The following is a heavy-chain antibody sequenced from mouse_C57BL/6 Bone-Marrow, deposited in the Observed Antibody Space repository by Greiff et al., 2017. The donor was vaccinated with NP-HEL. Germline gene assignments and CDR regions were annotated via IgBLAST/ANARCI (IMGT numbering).Heavy chain of an antibody. CDR2: ISSGGSYT. CDR1: GFTFSSYG. CDR3: ARRPPRAY. V-gene: IGHV5-6*01. Sequence: EVQLVESGGDLVKPGGSLKLSCAASGFTFSSYGMSWVRQTPDKRLEWVATISSGGSYTYYPDSVKGRFTISRDNAKNTLYLQMSSLKSEDTAMYYCARRPPRAYWGQGTLVTVSA. J-gene: IGHJ3*01.